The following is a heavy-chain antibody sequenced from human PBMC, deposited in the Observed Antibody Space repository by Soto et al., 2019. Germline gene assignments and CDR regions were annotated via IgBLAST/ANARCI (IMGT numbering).Heavy chain of an antibody. J-gene: IGHJ4*02. Sequence: PGGSLRLSCAAYGFTFSSYGMHWVRQAPGKGLEWVAVISYDGSNKYYADSVKGRFTISRDNSKNTLYLQMNSLRAEDTAVYYCAKDMLRSHFDYWGQGTLVTVS. CDR1: GFTFSSYG. V-gene: IGHV3-30*18. CDR2: ISYDGSNK. CDR3: AKDMLRSHFDY. D-gene: IGHD2-8*01.